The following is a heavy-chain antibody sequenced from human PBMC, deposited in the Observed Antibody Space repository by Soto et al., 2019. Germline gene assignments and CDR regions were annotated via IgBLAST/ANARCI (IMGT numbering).Heavy chain of an antibody. J-gene: IGHJ2*01. Sequence: SETLSLTCAVSGGSISSSNWWSWVRQPPGKGLEWIGEIYHSGSTNYNPSLKSRVTISVDKSKNQFSLKLSSVTAADTAVYYCARRIAARYSRGWYWYFDLWGRGTLVTVSS. CDR1: GGSISSSNW. CDR3: ARRIAARYSRGWYWYFDL. V-gene: IGHV4-4*02. D-gene: IGHD6-6*01. CDR2: IYHSGST.